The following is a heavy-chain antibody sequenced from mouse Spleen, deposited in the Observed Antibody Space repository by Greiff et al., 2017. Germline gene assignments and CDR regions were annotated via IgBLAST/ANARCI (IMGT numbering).Heavy chain of an antibody. CDR3: ARSGSYYSYGVMDY. J-gene: IGHJ4*01. CDR2: IHPNSGST. V-gene: IGHV1-64*01. CDR1: GYTFTSYW. D-gene: IGHD2-12*01. Sequence: VQLQQPGAELVKPGASVKLSCKASGYTFTSYWMHWVKQRPGQGLEWIGMIHPNSGSTNYNEKFKSKATLTVDKSSSTAYMQLSSLTSEDSAVYYCARSGSYYSYGVMDYWGQGTSVTVSS.